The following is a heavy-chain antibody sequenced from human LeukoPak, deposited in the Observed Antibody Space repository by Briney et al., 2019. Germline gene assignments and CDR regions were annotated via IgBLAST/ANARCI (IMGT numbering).Heavy chain of an antibody. Sequence: PGRSLRLSCAASGFTFSSSGMRWVRQAPGKGLEWVAYISFEGSNKYYADSVKSRFTLTRDNSRNTLSLQMDGLRGEDTAVYYCAKDSPGVRGGPDYWGQGTLVTVSS. CDR1: GFTFSSSG. D-gene: IGHD3-10*02. J-gene: IGHJ4*02. CDR2: ISFEGSNK. V-gene: IGHV3-30*18. CDR3: AKDSPGVRGGPDY.